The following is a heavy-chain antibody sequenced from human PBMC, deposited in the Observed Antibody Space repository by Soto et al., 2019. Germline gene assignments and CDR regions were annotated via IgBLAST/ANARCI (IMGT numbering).Heavy chain of an antibody. Sequence: GSLRLSCAASGFTFSSYSMNWVRQAPGKGLEWVSSISSSSSYIYYADSVKGRFTISRDNAKNSLYLQMNSPRAEDTAVYYCAKDLRRIAVAGTAYWGQGTLVTVSS. V-gene: IGHV3-21*04. CDR2: ISSSSSYI. D-gene: IGHD6-19*01. CDR3: AKDLRRIAVAGTAY. J-gene: IGHJ4*02. CDR1: GFTFSSYS.